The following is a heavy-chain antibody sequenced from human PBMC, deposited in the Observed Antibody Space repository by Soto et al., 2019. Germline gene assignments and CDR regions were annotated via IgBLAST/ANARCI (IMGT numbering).Heavy chain of an antibody. CDR3: ARETPEYSSSLQNWFDP. J-gene: IGHJ5*02. V-gene: IGHV4-34*01. D-gene: IGHD6-6*01. CDR2: INHSGST. Sequence: SETLSLTCAVYGGSFSGYYWSWIRQPPGKGLEWIGEINHSGSTNYNPSLKSRVTISVDTSKNQFSLKLSSVTAADTAVYHCARETPEYSSSLQNWFDPWGQGTLVTVSS. CDR1: GGSFSGYY.